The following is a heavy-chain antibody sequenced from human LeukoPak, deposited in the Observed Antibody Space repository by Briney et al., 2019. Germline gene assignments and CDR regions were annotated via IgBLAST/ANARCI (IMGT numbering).Heavy chain of an antibody. V-gene: IGHV4-59*08. J-gene: IGHJ6*02. CDR2: IYYTGSA. CDR1: GAPITRYY. CDR3: ASLTSYYYGMDV. Sequence: SETLSLTCTVSGAPITRYYWSWIRQPPGKGLEWIGYIYYTGSANYNPSLKSRVSISVDTSKNQFSLKLSSVTAADTAVYYCASLTSYYYGMDVWGQGTTVTVSS.